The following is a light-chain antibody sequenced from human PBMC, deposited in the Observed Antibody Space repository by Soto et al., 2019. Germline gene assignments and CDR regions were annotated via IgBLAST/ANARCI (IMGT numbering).Light chain of an antibody. J-gene: IGLJ2*01. CDR2: DVT. CDR1: SSDVGGYNY. V-gene: IGLV2-11*01. CDR3: CSYTGNSWV. Sequence: QSALTQPRSVSGSPGQSVTISCTGTSSDVGGYNYVSWYQQYPGKAPKLMIYDVTKRPSGVPDRFSGSKSGNTASLTISGLQAGDEADYYCCSYTGNSWVFGGGTQLTVL.